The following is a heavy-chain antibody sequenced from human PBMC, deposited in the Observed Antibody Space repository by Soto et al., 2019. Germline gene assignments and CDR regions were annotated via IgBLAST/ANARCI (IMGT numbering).Heavy chain of an antibody. V-gene: IGHV3-23*01. CDR3: AKRRGAGGHFDY. CDR1: GFTFSSYA. CDR2: VSIGGST. J-gene: IGHJ4*02. Sequence: DVQLLESGGGLVQPEGSLRLSCAASGFTFSSYAMGWVRQGPGKGLAWVAVVSIGGSTHYADSVRGRFTISRDNSKNTLSLQMNSLTAEDTAVYFCAKRRGAGGHFDYWGQGALVTVSS. D-gene: IGHD2-15*01.